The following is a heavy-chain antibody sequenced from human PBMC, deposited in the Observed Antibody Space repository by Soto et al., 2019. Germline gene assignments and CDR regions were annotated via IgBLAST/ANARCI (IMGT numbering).Heavy chain of an antibody. D-gene: IGHD3-16*01. J-gene: IGHJ4*02. CDR2: IHGTRSII. Sequence: EVQLVESGGGLVQPGGSLKLSCAVSGFTFSSHAMNWVRQAPGKGLEWVAYIHGTRSIIYYADSVKGRFTISRDNAKNSLYLQMDSLRDQDTALYYCARDARNADYDYWGQGTVVTVYS. CDR3: ARDARNADYDY. CDR1: GFTFSSHA. V-gene: IGHV3-48*02.